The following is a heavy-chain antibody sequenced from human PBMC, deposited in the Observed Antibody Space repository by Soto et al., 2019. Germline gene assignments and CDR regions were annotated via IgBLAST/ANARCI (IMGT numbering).Heavy chain of an antibody. Sequence: GGSLRLSCAASGFTFSNFWMNWVRQAPGRGLEWLAIIRQDGSEDLYVDSLKDRFTISRDNAKNSLYLQMNSLRAEDTAVYYCARDITMVRGACGMDVWGQGTTVTVSS. CDR3: ARDITMVRGACGMDV. CDR2: IRQDGSED. J-gene: IGHJ6*02. CDR1: GFTFSNFW. V-gene: IGHV3-7*03. D-gene: IGHD3-10*01.